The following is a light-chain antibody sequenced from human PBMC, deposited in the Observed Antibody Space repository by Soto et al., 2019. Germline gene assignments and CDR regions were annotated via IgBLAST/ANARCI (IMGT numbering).Light chain of an antibody. CDR2: KAS. J-gene: IGKJ1*01. Sequence: DIQMTQSPSTLSGSVGDRVTITCRASQTISSWLAWYQQKPGKAPKLLIYKASTLKSGVPSRFSGSGSGTEFTLTISRLEPEDFAVYYCQQYGSSPPGTFGQGTKVEIK. CDR3: QQYGSSPPGT. V-gene: IGKV1-5*03. CDR1: QTISSW.